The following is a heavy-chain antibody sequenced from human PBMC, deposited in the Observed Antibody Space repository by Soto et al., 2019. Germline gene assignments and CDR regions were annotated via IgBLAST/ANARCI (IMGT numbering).Heavy chain of an antibody. CDR3: ARGLVRAVAFYYYGMDV. CDR2: IIPIFGTA. Sequence: QVQLVQSGAEVKKPGSSVKVSCKASGGTFSSYAISWVRQAPGQGLEWMGGIIPIFGTANYAQKFQGRVTSTADKSTSTADMELSSLRSEDTAVYYCARGLVRAVAFYYYGMDVWGQGTTVTVSS. D-gene: IGHD6-19*01. CDR1: GGTFSSYA. J-gene: IGHJ6*02. V-gene: IGHV1-69*06.